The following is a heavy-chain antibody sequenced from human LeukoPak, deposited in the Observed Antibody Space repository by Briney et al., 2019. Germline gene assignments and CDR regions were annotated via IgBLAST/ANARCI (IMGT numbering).Heavy chain of an antibody. CDR2: IKQDGSEK. CDR1: GFTFSSYW. CDR3: ARDGGSYCTGNLCYKDGFFDY. J-gene: IGHJ4*02. V-gene: IGHV3-7*01. Sequence: GGSLRLSCAASGFTFSSYWMSWVRQAPGKGLEWLANIKQDGSEKYYVDSVKGRFTISRDNAENSLYLQLNSLRAEDTAVYYCARDGGSYCTGNLCYKDGFFDYWGQGTLVTVSS. D-gene: IGHD2-8*02.